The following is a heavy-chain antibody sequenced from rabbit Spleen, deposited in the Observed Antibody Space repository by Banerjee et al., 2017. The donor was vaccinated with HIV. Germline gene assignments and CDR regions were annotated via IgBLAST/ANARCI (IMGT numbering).Heavy chain of an antibody. V-gene: IGHV1S45*01. Sequence: QEQLEESGGGLVKPEGSLTLTCKASGFSFSDRDVMCWVRQAPGKGLEWIACINTATGKPVYASWAKGRFTCSKSSSTTVTLQMTSLTVADTATYFCARDTGSSFSSYGMDLWGQGTLVTVS. CDR1: GFSFSDRDV. CDR2: INTATGKP. CDR3: ARDTGSSFSSYGMDL. D-gene: IGHD8-1*01. J-gene: IGHJ3*01.